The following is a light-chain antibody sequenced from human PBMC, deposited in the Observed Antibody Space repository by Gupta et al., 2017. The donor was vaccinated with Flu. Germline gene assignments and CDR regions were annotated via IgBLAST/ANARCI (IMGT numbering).Light chain of an antibody. J-gene: IGKJ2*03. CDR2: GAS. V-gene: IGKV3-20*01. Sequence: EIELTQSSDTRCLSPGERATLSCRASQSVSSSSLAWYQQKPGQAPRLLIYGASSRATGIPDRFTGSGSGTDFTLTISRLEPEDFAVYFCQQYGSSPYSFGQGTKLEIK. CDR3: QQYGSSPYS. CDR1: QSVSSSS.